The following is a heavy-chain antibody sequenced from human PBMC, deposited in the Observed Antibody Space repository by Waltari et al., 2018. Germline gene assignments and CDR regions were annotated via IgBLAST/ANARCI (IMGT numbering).Heavy chain of an antibody. D-gene: IGHD3-10*01. CDR2: INSDATGT. CDR1: GFTFSSTR. CDR3: ARAYGSGSYRVALHAVDV. J-gene: IGHJ3*01. Sequence: EVQLVESGGGLVQPGWSLRLSCAASGFTFSSTRMHCVRQVPGKGLVWVSRINSDATGTSYADSVKGRFTISRDNAKNTLYLQMNSLRVEDTAVYYCARAYGSGSYRVALHAVDVWGQGTMVTVSS. V-gene: IGHV3-74*01.